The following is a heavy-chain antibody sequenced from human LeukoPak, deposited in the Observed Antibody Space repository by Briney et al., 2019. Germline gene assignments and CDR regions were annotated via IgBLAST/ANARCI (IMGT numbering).Heavy chain of an antibody. CDR1: GFTFRTYW. CDR2: INPGGSAK. J-gene: IGHJ4*02. V-gene: IGHV3-7*01. CDR3: ARWRLSYTIDY. D-gene: IGHD2-2*03. Sequence: GGSLRLSCAASGFTFRTYWMAGVRQAPGKGLEWVANINPGGSAKYYVDSVKGRFTISRDDAKTSLYLQMDSLRAEDTAVYSCARWRLSYTIDYWGQGTLVTVSS.